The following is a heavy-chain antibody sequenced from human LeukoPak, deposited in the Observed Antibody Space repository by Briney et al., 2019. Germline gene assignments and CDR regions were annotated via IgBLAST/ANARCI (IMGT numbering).Heavy chain of an antibody. D-gene: IGHD6-19*01. J-gene: IGHJ4*02. Sequence: ASVKVSCKASGYTFTGYYMHWVRQAPEQGLEWMGWINPNSGGTNYAQKFQGRVTMTRDTSISTAYMELSRLRSDDTAVYYCARVRQWLGNRYGREFGYWGQGTLVTVSS. V-gene: IGHV1-2*02. CDR1: GYTFTGYY. CDR2: INPNSGGT. CDR3: ARVRQWLGNRYGREFGY.